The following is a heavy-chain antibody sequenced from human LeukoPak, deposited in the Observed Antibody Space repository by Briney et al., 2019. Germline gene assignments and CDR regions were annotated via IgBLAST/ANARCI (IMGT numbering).Heavy chain of an antibody. CDR3: ARGGRGYSYGRSPIDY. D-gene: IGHD5-18*01. CDR2: IYPGDSDT. J-gene: IGHJ4*02. Sequence: GESLKISCKGSGYSFTSYWIGWVRQMPGKGLEWMGIIYPGDSDTRYSPSFQGQVTTSADKSISTAYLQWSSLKASDTAMYYCARGGRGYSYGRSPIDYWGQGTLVTVSS. CDR1: GYSFTSYW. V-gene: IGHV5-51*01.